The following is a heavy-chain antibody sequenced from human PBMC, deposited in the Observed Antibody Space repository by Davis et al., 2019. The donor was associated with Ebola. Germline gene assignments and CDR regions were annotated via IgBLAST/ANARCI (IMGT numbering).Heavy chain of an antibody. J-gene: IGHJ5*02. D-gene: IGHD6-19*01. CDR3: AKDSGWQMSP. CDR2: IKYDGGDK. CDR1: GFTFSNFY. Sequence: PGGSLRLSCAASGFTFSNFYMSWVRQAPGKGPEWVGKIKYDGGDKYYLDSVKGRFTISRDNAENSLFLQMNSLRVEDTAVYYCAKDSGWQMSPWGQGTLVTVSS. V-gene: IGHV3-7*01.